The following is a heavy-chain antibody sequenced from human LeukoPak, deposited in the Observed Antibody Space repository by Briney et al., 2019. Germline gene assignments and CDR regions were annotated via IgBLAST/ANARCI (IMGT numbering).Heavy chain of an antibody. CDR1: GGSISSGSYY. Sequence: SQTLSLTCTVSGGSISSGSYYWSWIRQPAGKGLEWIGRIYTSGSTNYNPSLKSRVTISVDTSKNQFSLKLSSVTAADTAVYYCATSSPDCSGGSCYLDYYGMDVWGQGTTVTVSS. V-gene: IGHV4-61*02. J-gene: IGHJ6*02. D-gene: IGHD2-15*01. CDR3: ATSSPDCSGGSCYLDYYGMDV. CDR2: IYTSGST.